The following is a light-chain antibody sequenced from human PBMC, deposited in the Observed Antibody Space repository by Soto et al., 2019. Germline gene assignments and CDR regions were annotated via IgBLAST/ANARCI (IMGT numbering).Light chain of an antibody. V-gene: IGLV2-11*01. Sequence: QSALTQPRSVSGSPGQSVTISCTGTSSDVGGYNYVSWYQQHPGKAPKLMIYDVSNRPSGVPDRFSGSKSGNTASLTISGLQAEDEAEDYCCSYAGSYTFPVVFGGGTKLTVL. CDR1: SSDVGGYNY. J-gene: IGLJ2*01. CDR2: DVS. CDR3: CSYAGSYTFPVV.